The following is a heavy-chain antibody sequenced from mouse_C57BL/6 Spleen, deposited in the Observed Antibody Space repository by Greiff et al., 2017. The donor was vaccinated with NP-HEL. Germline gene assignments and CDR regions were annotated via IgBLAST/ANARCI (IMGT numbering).Heavy chain of an antibody. CDR1: GFSFNTYA. Sequence: EVNVVESGGGLVQPKGSLKLSCAASGFSFNTYAMNWVRQAPGKGLEWVARIRSKSNNYATYYADSVKDRFTISRDDSESMLYLQMNNLKTEDTAMYYCVSDYYGSSYVWFAYWGQGTLVTVSA. CDR3: VSDYYGSSYVWFAY. J-gene: IGHJ3*01. CDR2: IRSKSNNYAT. V-gene: IGHV10-1*01. D-gene: IGHD1-1*01.